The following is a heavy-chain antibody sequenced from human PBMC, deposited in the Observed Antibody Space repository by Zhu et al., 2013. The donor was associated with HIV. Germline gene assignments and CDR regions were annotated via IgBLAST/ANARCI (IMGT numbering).Heavy chain of an antibody. Sequence: QVQLVQSGAEVKKPGSSVKVSCKASGGTFSSYAISWVRQAPGQGLEWMGGIIPIFGTANYAQKFQGRVTITADESTSTAYMELSSLRSEDTAVYYCARTLAVVTPWLVDQLRFDPWGQGTLVTVSS. D-gene: IGHD6-19*01. V-gene: IGHV1-69*12. CDR2: IIPIFGTA. CDR1: GGTFSSYA. CDR3: ARTLAVVTPWLVDQLRFDP. J-gene: IGHJ5*02.